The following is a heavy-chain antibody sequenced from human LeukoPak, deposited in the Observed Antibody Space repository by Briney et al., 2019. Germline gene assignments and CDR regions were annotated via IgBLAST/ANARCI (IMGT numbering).Heavy chain of an antibody. CDR1: GFIFSSYE. Sequence: GGSLRLSCAASGFIFSSYEMNWVRQVPGKGLEWVSSISSSSYIYYADSVKGRFTISRDNAKNLLYLQMNSLRAEDTAVYYCARDVSAGEYSSLGDAFDIWGQGTMVTVSS. D-gene: IGHD6-6*01. V-gene: IGHV3-21*01. J-gene: IGHJ3*02. CDR3: ARDVSAGEYSSLGDAFDI. CDR2: ISSSSYI.